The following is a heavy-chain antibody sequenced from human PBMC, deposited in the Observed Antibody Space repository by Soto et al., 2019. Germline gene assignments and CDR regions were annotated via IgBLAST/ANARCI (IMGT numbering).Heavy chain of an antibody. Sequence: ALRLSCAASGFTFSSYAMSWVRQAPGKGLEWVSAISGSGGSTYYADSVKGRFTIPRDNSKNTLYLQMNSLRAEDTAVYYCAKPIVATIMYYYGMDVWGQGTTATVSS. D-gene: IGHD5-12*01. CDR1: GFTFSSYA. V-gene: IGHV3-23*01. J-gene: IGHJ6*02. CDR3: AKPIVATIMYYYGMDV. CDR2: ISGSGGST.